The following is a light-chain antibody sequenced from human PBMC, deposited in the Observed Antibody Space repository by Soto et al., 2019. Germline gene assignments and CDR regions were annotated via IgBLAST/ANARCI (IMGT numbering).Light chain of an antibody. J-gene: IGKJ1*01. Sequence: EIVLTQSPGTLSLSPGERATLSCRASRSDTNNYVAWYQRKPGQAPRLLIYGASSRATDIPGRFSGTGSGTDFSLTITRLEPEDFAVYYCHQYGSSPPTFGQGTKVEI. CDR2: GAS. V-gene: IGKV3-20*01. CDR3: HQYGSSPPT. CDR1: RSDTNNY.